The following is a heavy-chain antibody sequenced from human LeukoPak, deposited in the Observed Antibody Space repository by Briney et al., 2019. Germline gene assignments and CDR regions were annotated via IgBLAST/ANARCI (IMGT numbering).Heavy chain of an antibody. CDR3: ARRVMATIDY. J-gene: IGHJ4*02. V-gene: IGHV4-59*08. D-gene: IGHD5-12*01. Sequence: PSETLSLTCTVSGGSISSYYWSWIRQPPGKGLEWIGYIYYSGSTNHNPSLKSRVTISVDTSKNQFSLKLSSVTAADTAVYYCARRVMATIDYWGQGTLVTVSS. CDR1: GGSISSYY. CDR2: IYYSGST.